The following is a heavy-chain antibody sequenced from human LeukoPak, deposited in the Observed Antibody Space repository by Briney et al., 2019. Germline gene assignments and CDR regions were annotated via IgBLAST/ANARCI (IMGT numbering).Heavy chain of an antibody. D-gene: IGHD2-2*01. V-gene: IGHV3-74*01. Sequence: PGGSLRLSCAGSGFTFSTYWMHWVRQAPGKGLVWVSRINPDGSSTSYADSVKGRFTISRDSAENTMYLQMNSLRAEDTAVYYCGSRIGYCSSSSCKAPYWGQGTLVTVSS. CDR2: INPDGSST. CDR1: GFTFSTYW. CDR3: GSRIGYCSSSSCKAPY. J-gene: IGHJ4*02.